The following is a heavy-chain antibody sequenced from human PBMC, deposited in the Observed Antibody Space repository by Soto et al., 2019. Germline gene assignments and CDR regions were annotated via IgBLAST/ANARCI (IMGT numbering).Heavy chain of an antibody. D-gene: IGHD4-17*01. Sequence: QLQLQESGPGLVKPSETLSLTCAVSGGSMSSGTYYWGWIRQPPGKALDWIGSIYYSGPTYYSPSLKIRDAIIVDPSKNHFSLRLSAVTAADTAVYYCAIGTDGDYSRYYYGMDVWGQGTTVTVSS. CDR3: AIGTDGDYSRYYYGMDV. J-gene: IGHJ6*01. CDR1: GGSMSSGTYY. CDR2: IYYSGPT. V-gene: IGHV4-39*02.